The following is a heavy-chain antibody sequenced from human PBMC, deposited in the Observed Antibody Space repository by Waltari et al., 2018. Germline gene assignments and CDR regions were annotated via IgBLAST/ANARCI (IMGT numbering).Heavy chain of an antibody. J-gene: IGHJ3*01. CDR1: GVSITSNRPY. CDR3: ATYIGASVGTAAFDV. CDR2: MSYTGAT. V-gene: IGHV4-39*01. Sequence: QLQLQESGPGLVKPSETLSLSCSVSGVSITSNRPYLGWIRQPPGQGLEWIGTMSYTGATYSSPSLESRVTVSRDTSKNQLSLKLVSVTAADTAVYYCATYIGASVGTAAFDVWGQGTMVAVSS. D-gene: IGHD1-1*01.